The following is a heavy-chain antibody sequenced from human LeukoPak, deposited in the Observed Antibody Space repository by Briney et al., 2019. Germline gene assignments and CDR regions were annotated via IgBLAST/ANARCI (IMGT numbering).Heavy chain of an antibody. Sequence: SETLSLTCTVSGGSISSYYWSWIRQPPGKGLEWIGYIYYSGNAYYNPSLKGRVTISVDTSKNQFSLKLSSVTAADTAVYYCARDPAGGSYLGAFDIWGQGTMVTVSS. CDR3: ARDPAGGSYLGAFDI. CDR2: IYYSGNA. D-gene: IGHD1-26*01. J-gene: IGHJ3*02. V-gene: IGHV4-59*12. CDR1: GGSISSYY.